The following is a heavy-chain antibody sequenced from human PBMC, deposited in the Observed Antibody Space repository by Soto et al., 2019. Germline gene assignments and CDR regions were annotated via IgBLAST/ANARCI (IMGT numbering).Heavy chain of an antibody. V-gene: IGHV3-30-3*01. D-gene: IGHD5-12*01. CDR1: GFTFNNYS. CDR3: ARDGVDIVATIQLDY. CDR2: ISYDGSNK. J-gene: IGHJ4*02. Sequence: QVQLVESGGGVVQRGRSLRLSCAASGFTFNNYSMHWVRQAPGKGLEWVAVISYDGSNKYYADSVKGRFTISRDNSKNTLYLQMNSLRAEDTAVYYCARDGVDIVATIQLDYWGQGTLVTVSS.